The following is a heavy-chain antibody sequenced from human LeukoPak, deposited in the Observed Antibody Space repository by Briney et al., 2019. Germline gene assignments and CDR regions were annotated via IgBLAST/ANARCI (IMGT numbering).Heavy chain of an antibody. Sequence: GGSLRLSCAASGFTFSSYWMSWVRQAPGKGLEWVANIKQDGSEKYYVDSVKGRFTISRDNAESSLYLQMNSLRVEDTAVYYCVRNLAVAGTCFDSWGQGTLVTVSS. V-gene: IGHV3-7*03. J-gene: IGHJ4*02. D-gene: IGHD6-19*01. CDR3: VRNLAVAGTCFDS. CDR1: GFTFSSYW. CDR2: IKQDGSEK.